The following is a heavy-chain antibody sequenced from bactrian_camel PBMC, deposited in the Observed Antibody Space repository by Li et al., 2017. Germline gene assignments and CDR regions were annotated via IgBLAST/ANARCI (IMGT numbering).Heavy chain of an antibody. CDR3: ATDAFCPLY. V-gene: IGHV3S54*01. CDR2: IYTGGNPT. CDR1: GDTYRTIMC. J-gene: IGHJ4*01. Sequence: HVQLVESGGGSVQAGGSLSLSCAASGDTYRTIMCMAWFRQAPGKERELVASIYTGGNPTHYADPVKGRFTISRDDAKNTLCLQMNSLKTEETGLYYCATDAFCPLYWGQGTQVTVS.